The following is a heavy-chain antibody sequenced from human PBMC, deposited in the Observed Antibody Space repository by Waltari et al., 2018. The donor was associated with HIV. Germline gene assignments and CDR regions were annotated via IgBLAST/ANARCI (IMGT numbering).Heavy chain of an antibody. CDR3: AKDSSQVHWFGESLAL. CDR2: ISYDGIKK. V-gene: IGHV3-30*18. Sequence: QEQRVASGGGVVQPGAVLRLSCTASGPRFGSIGKHGVRQAPGKGLEWVAAISYDGIKKYYGDSLRGRFIISRDNSKKTLYLQVNTLRPEDTAIYFCAKDSSQVHWFGESLALWGQGTLVIVSS. D-gene: IGHD3-10*01. CDR1: GPRFGSIG. J-gene: IGHJ4*02.